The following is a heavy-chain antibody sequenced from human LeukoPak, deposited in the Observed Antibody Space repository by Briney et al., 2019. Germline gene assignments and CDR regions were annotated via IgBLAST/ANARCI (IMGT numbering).Heavy chain of an antibody. J-gene: IGHJ4*02. V-gene: IGHV4-39*07. Sequence: PSETLSLTCTVSGGSISSSSYYWGWIRQPPGKGLEWIGRIYTSGSTNYNPSLKSRVTISVDTSKNQFSLKLSSVTAADTAVYYCASSPPDFWSGYPFDYWGQGTLVTVSS. CDR3: ASSPPDFWSGYPFDY. CDR1: GGSISSSSYY. CDR2: IYTSGST. D-gene: IGHD3-3*01.